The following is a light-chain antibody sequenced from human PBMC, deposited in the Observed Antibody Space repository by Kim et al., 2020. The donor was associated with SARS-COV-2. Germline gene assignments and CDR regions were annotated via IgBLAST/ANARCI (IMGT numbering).Light chain of an antibody. V-gene: IGLV1-44*01. Sequence: GQRVNSSCSGSSPNIGSNTVNWYRQLPGTAPKLLIYSENQRPSGVPDRFSASKSGTAASLAISGLQSEDEADYYCAAWDDSLDAAVFGGGTQLTVL. CDR1: SPNIGSNT. CDR2: SEN. J-gene: IGLJ3*02. CDR3: AAWDDSLDAAV.